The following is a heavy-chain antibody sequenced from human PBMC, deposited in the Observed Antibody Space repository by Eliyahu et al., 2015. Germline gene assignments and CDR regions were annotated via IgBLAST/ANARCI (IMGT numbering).Heavy chain of an antibody. Sequence: EVQLVESGGGLVQPGGSLRLSCAASGXXFSNYWMHWVRQVPGKGLVWVSRVNVDGSSTNYADSVMGRFTISRDNARNTLYLHMNSLRGEDTAVYYCARGIAATGNPNWFDPWGQGTLVTVSS. CDR1: GXXFSNYW. CDR3: ARGIAATGNPNWFDP. J-gene: IGHJ5*02. CDR2: VNVDGSST. D-gene: IGHD2-15*01. V-gene: IGHV3-74*01.